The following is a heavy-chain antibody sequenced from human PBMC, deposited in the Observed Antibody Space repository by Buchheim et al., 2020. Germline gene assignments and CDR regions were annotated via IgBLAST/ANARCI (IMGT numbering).Heavy chain of an antibody. J-gene: IGHJ6*02. CDR2: ISYDGSNK. CDR1: GFTFSTFG. Sequence: QVQLVESGGGVVQPGRSLRLSCAASGFTFSTFGFHWVRQAPGTGLEWVAFISYDGSNKFYADSVKGRFTISRDNSKDTLSLQMNSLRAEDTAVYFCAKGGGYWRGVPPLYGMDVWGQGTT. D-gene: IGHD2-15*01. CDR3: AKGGGYWRGVPPLYGMDV. V-gene: IGHV3-30*18.